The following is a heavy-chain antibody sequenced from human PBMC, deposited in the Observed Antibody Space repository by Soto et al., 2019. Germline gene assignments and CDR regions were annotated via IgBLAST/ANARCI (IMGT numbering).Heavy chain of an antibody. CDR3: ARDVRDYGDYLAFDI. J-gene: IGHJ3*02. CDR2: IKQDGSEK. Sequence: GGSLRLSCAASGFTFSSYWMSWVRQAPGKGLEWVANIKQDGSEKYYVDSVKGRFTISRDNAKNSLYLQMNSLGAEDTAVYYCARDVRDYGDYLAFDIWGQGTMVTVSS. D-gene: IGHD4-17*01. V-gene: IGHV3-7*01. CDR1: GFTFSSYW.